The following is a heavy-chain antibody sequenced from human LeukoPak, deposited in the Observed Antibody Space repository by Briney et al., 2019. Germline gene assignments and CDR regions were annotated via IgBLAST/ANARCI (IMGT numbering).Heavy chain of an antibody. V-gene: IGHV4-38-2*02. J-gene: IGHJ4*02. D-gene: IGHD6-13*01. Sequence: PSETLSLTCTVSGYSISSGYYWGWIRQPPGKGLEWIGSIYHSGSTYYNPSLKSRVTISVDTSKNQFSLKLSSVTAADTAVYYCARVYSGIPARYFDYWGQGTLVTVSS. CDR2: IYHSGST. CDR1: GYSISSGYY. CDR3: ARVYSGIPARYFDY.